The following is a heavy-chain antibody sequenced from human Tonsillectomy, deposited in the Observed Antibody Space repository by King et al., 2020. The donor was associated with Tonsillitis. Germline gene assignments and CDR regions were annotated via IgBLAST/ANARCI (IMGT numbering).Heavy chain of an antibody. CDR1: GFTFSNFA. J-gene: IGHJ2*01. CDR3: AKEQSSGWYADWYFDL. Sequence: VQLVESGGGLVQPGGSLTLSCAASGFTFSNFAMSWVRQAPGKGLEWVSAISGSGGNTYYTNSVKGRFTISRDNSKNTLYLQMNSLRAEDTAVYFCAKEQSSGWYADWYFDLWGRGTLVTVSS. V-gene: IGHV3-23*04. D-gene: IGHD6-13*01. CDR2: ISGSGGNT.